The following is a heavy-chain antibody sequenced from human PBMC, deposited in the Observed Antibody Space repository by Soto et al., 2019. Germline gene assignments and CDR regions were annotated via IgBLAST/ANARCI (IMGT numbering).Heavy chain of an antibody. CDR3: ARGPRYYYDSSGEMN. Sequence: GGSLRLSCAVSGFTFNIYAMHWVRQAPGKGLEWVTVISNDGFNKYYADSVKGRFTVSRDNSKNTLYLQMNSLRAEDTAVYYCARGPRYYYDSSGEMNWGQGTLVTVSS. D-gene: IGHD3-22*01. CDR1: GFTFNIYA. CDR2: ISNDGFNK. J-gene: IGHJ4*02. V-gene: IGHV3-30-3*01.